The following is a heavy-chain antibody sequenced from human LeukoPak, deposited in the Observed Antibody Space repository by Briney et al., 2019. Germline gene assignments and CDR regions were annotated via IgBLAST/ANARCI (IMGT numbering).Heavy chain of an antibody. J-gene: IGHJ4*02. CDR2: IYYSGST. D-gene: IGHD1-26*01. V-gene: IGHV4-59*01. CDR1: GASISSYY. CDR3: ARVDSGSYCLDY. Sequence: KPSETLSLTCTVPGASISSYYWSWLRQPPGKGLEWLGYIYYSGSTNYNPSLKSRVTISVDTSKNQFSLKLSSVTAADTAVYYCARVDSGSYCLDYWGRGTLVTVSS.